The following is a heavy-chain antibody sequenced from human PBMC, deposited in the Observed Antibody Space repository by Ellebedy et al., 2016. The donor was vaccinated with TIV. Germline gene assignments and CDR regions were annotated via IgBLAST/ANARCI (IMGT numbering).Heavy chain of an antibody. CDR3: ARDTPGADTAMYYFDY. CDR2: INPSGGST. D-gene: IGHD5-18*01. V-gene: IGHV1-46*01. Sequence: ASVKVSXXASGGTFSSYAISWVRQAPGQGLEWMGIINPSGGSTSYAQKFQGRVTMTEDTSTDTAYMELSSLRSEDTAVYYCARDTPGADTAMYYFDYWGQGTLVTVSS. CDR1: GGTFSSYA. J-gene: IGHJ4*02.